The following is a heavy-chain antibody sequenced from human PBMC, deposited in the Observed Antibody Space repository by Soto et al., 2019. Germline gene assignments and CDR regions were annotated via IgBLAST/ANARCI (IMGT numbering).Heavy chain of an antibody. J-gene: IGHJ5*02. CDR1: GGSISSYY. CDR3: ARLYVYSSSSNWFDP. D-gene: IGHD6-13*01. V-gene: IGHV4-59*08. CDR2: IYYSGST. Sequence: SETLCLTCTVSGGSISSYYWSWIRQPPGKGLEWIGYIYYSGSTNYNPSLKSRVTISVDTSKNQFSLKLSSVTAADTAVYYCARLYVYSSSSNWFDPWGQGTLVTVSS.